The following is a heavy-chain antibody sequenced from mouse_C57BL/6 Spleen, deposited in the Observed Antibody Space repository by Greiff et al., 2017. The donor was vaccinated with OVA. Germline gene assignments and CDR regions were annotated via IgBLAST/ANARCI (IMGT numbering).Heavy chain of an antibody. J-gene: IGHJ4*01. D-gene: IGHD2-4*01. Sequence: VQLQESGAELARPGASVTLSCTASGYTFTDHIMNWVKKRPGQGLEWIGRIYPVSGETNYDQKFMGKATFSVDRSSNTVYMVLNSLTSEDPAVYYCGRGDDYDAAMDYWGQGTSVTVSS. CDR2: IYPVSGET. CDR3: GRGDDYDAAMDY. V-gene: IGHV1-11*01. CDR1: GYTFTDHI.